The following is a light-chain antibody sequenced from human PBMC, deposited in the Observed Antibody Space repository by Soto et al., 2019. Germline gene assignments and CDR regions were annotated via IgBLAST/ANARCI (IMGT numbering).Light chain of an antibody. CDR3: QQYYSYPLT. CDR1: QNIHNL. Sequence: DKLMSQSPATLSVSPGKKATLSCRANQNIHNLTSWFLQKPGQTPRLLIYDAIIRAPDVPARFSGSWSGTEFTLTISCLQSEDFATYYCQQYYSYPLTFGGGTKVDIK. CDR2: DAI. V-gene: IGKV3-15*01. J-gene: IGKJ4*01.